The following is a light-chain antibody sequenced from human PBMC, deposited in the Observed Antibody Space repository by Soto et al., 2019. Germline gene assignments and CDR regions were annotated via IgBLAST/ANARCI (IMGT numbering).Light chain of an antibody. CDR3: SSYIGSSTLV. CDR2: EVS. Sequence: QSVLTQPASVSGSPGQSITISCTGTSSDVGGYNSVSWYQQHPGKAPKLMIYEVSTRPSGVSNRFSGSKSGNTASLTISGLQAEDEADYYCSSYIGSSTLVFGGGTKLTVL. V-gene: IGLV2-14*01. J-gene: IGLJ3*02. CDR1: SSDVGGYNS.